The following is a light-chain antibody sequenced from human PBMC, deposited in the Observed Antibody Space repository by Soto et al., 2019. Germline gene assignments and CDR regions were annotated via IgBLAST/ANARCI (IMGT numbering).Light chain of an antibody. CDR3: QQYGSSPQT. CDR2: GAS. CDR1: QSVSSSY. V-gene: IGKV3-20*01. J-gene: IGKJ1*01. Sequence: EIVLTQSPGTLSLSPGERATLSCRASQSVSSSYLAWYQQKPGQAPRLLIYGASSGATGIPDRFRGSGSGTDFTLTISRLEPEDFAVYYCQQYGSSPQTFGQGTKVEIK.